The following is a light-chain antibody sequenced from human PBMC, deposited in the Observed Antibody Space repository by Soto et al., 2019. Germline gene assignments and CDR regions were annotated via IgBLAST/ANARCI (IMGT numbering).Light chain of an antibody. CDR3: QLYDILLT. CDR1: QDITTF. Sequence: DIQMTQSPSSLSASVGDRVTITCQASQDITTFLNWYQEKPGKAPRLLIYDASKLEAGVPSRFSGSGSGTDYTFTIINLRPEGFATYYCQLYDILLTFVGGTKVEI. CDR2: DAS. J-gene: IGKJ4*01. V-gene: IGKV1-33*01.